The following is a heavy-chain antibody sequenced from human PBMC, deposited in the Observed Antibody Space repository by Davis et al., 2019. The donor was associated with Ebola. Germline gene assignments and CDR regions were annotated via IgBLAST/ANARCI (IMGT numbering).Heavy chain of an antibody. D-gene: IGHD5-12*01. CDR3: ARGGGYGGYGMDV. Sequence: SETLSLTCAVSGGSISSGGYYWSWIRQPPGKGLEWIGEINHSGSTNYNPSLKSRVTISVDKSKNQFSLKLSSVTAADTAVYYCARGGGYGGYGMDVWGQGTTVTVSS. V-gene: IGHV4-34*01. CDR1: GGSISSGGYY. CDR2: INHSGST. J-gene: IGHJ6*02.